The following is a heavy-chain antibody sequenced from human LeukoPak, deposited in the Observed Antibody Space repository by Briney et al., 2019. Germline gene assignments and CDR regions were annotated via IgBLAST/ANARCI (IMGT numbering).Heavy chain of an antibody. Sequence: GGSLRLSCAASGFTFSNYAMSWVRQAPRKGLEWVSGISGNGGTTDYVDSVKGRFTISRDNSKNTLYLQMSTMRDGDTAVYYCAKVLTLETRWLGADVFDIWGQGTMVIVSS. CDR3: AKVLTLETRWLGADVFDI. V-gene: IGHV3-23*01. CDR1: GFTFSNYA. J-gene: IGHJ3*02. CDR2: ISGNGGTT. D-gene: IGHD1-1*01.